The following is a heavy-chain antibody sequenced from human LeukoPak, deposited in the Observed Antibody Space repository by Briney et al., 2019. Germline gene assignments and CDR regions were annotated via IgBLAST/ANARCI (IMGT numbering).Heavy chain of an antibody. CDR3: ARHRDYYDT. CDR2: IYSSGSA. V-gene: IGHV4-59*08. J-gene: IGHJ4*01. Sequence: KTSETLSLTCTVSGDSIDSYYWTWIRQPPGKGLEWIGYIYSSGSANYNPSLKSRVIISGDTSKNQISLRLTSVTAADTAMYFCARHRDYYDTWGHGTLVTVSS. D-gene: IGHD3-22*01. CDR1: GDSIDSYY.